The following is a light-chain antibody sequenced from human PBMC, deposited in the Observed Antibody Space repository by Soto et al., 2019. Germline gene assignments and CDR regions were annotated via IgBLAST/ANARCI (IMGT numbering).Light chain of an antibody. CDR3: SSYTSSSTPYVV. J-gene: IGLJ2*01. Sequence: QSVLTQPASVSGSPGQSITISCTGTSSDVGGYNYVSWYQQHPRKAPTLMIYDVSNRPSGVSNRFSGSNSANKASLTISGLQAEDEAAYYCSSYTSSSTPYVVFGGGTKLTVL. V-gene: IGLV2-14*01. CDR1: SSDVGGYNY. CDR2: DVS.